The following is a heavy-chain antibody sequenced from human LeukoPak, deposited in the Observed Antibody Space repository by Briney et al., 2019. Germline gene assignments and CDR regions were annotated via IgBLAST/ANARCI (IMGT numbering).Heavy chain of an antibody. D-gene: IGHD1-26*01. J-gene: IGHJ4*02. CDR1: EFTSSSYA. CDR3: AKAWPDIVGATLYFDY. CDR2: ISGSGGST. Sequence: GGSLRLSCAASEFTSSSYAMSWVRQAPGKGLEWVSAISGSGGSTYYADSVKGRFTISRDNSKNTLYLQMNSLRAEDTAVYYCAKAWPDIVGATLYFDYWGQRTLVTVSS. V-gene: IGHV3-23*01.